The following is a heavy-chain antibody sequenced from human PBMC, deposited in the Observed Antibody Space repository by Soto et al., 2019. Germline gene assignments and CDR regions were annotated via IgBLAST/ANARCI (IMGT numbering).Heavy chain of an antibody. Sequence: QVQLQESGPGLVKPSETLSLTCTVSGASISTQSWNWIRQAPGKGLEWIGYLYYSGTTNYNPSIKCRATISADTSKNQVSLTLTSVSAADTAVYFCARGLSWSPYFESWGQGILVTVS. CDR3: ARGLSWSPYFES. CDR1: GASISTQS. V-gene: IGHV4-59*11. J-gene: IGHJ4*02. CDR2: LYYSGTT. D-gene: IGHD3-3*01.